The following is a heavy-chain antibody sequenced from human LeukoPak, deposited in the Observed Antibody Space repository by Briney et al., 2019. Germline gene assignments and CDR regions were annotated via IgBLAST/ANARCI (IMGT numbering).Heavy chain of an antibody. V-gene: IGHV3-30*02. D-gene: IGHD4-17*01. J-gene: IGHJ4*02. CDR2: IRYDGSNK. CDR3: AKDAPYYGDYPTVVDY. Sequence: GGSLRLSCAASGFTFSSYGMHWVRQAPGKGLEWVAFIRYDGSNKYYADSVKGRFTISRDNSKNTLYLQMNSLRAEDTAVYYCAKDAPYYGDYPTVVDYWGQGTLVTVSS. CDR1: GFTFSSYG.